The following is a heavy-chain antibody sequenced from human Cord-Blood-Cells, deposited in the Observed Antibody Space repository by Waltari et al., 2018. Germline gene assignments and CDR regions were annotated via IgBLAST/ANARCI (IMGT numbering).Heavy chain of an antibody. CDR2: IIPIFGTA. CDR3: ARGWGSSSAFDI. V-gene: IGHV1-69*01. Sequence: GRQAPGQGLEWMGGIIPIFGTANYAQKFQGRVTITADESTSTAYMELSSLRSEDTAVYYCARGWGSSSAFDIWGQGTMVTVSS. J-gene: IGHJ3*02. D-gene: IGHD6-6*01.